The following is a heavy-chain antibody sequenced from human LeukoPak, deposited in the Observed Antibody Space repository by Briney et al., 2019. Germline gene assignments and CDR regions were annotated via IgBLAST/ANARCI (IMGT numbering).Heavy chain of an antibody. D-gene: IGHD2-2*01. V-gene: IGHV3-21*01. CDR2: ISSSSSYI. CDR1: GFTFSSYS. CDR3: ARLDCSSTSCYQYGMDV. J-gene: IGHJ6*02. Sequence: GGSLRLSCAASGFTFSSYSMNWVRQAPGKGLEWVSSISSSSSYIYYADSVKGLFTISRDNAKNSLYLQMNSLRAEDTAVYYCARLDCSSTSCYQYGMDVWGQGTTVTVSS.